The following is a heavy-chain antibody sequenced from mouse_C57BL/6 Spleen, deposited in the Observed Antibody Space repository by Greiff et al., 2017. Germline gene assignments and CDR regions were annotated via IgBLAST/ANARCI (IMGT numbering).Heavy chain of an antibody. CDR1: GYAFSSYW. J-gene: IGHJ2*01. CDR2: IYPGDGDT. D-gene: IGHD2-5*01. CDR3: AREEDYSNLFDY. V-gene: IGHV1-80*01. Sequence: QVQLKESGAELVKPGASVKISCKASGYAFSSYWMNWVKQRPGKGLEWIGQIYPGDGDTNYNGKFKGKATLTADKSSSTAYMQLSSLTSEDSAVYFCAREEDYSNLFDYWGQGTTLTVSS.